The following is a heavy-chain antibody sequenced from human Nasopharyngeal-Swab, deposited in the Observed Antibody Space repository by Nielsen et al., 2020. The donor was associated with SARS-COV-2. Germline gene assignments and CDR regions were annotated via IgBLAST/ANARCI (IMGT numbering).Heavy chain of an antibody. V-gene: IGHV3-74*01. Sequence: GGSLRLSCAASGFTFSRYWMHWVRQAPGKGLAWVSRINIDGTSTSYADSVKGRFTISRDNAKNTLYLQMNSLRAEDTAMYYCMRPSVVVDQNWFDPWGQGTLVTVSS. CDR1: GFTFSRYW. D-gene: IGHD2-2*01. J-gene: IGHJ5*02. CDR3: MRPSVVVDQNWFDP. CDR2: INIDGTST.